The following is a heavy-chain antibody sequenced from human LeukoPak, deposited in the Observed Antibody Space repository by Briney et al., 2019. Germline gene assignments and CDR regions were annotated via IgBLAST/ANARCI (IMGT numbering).Heavy chain of an antibody. V-gene: IGHV4-39*07. J-gene: IGHJ5*02. CDR3: ARFGDYDPPVRCSSTSCHTRHLDP. Sequence: PSETLSLTCTVSGGSISSSSYYWGWIRQPPGKGLEWIGSIYYSGSTYYNPSLKSRVTISVDTSKNQFSLKLSSVTAADTAVYYCARFGDYDPPVRCSSTSCHTRHLDPWGQGTLVTVSS. D-gene: IGHD2-2*02. CDR1: GGSISSSSYY. CDR2: IYYSGST.